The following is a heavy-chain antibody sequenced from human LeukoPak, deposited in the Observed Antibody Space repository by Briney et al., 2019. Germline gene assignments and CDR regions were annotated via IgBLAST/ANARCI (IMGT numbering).Heavy chain of an antibody. J-gene: IGHJ6*03. V-gene: IGHV4-4*07. Sequence: PSETLSLTCTVSGGYISSYYWSWIRQPAGKGLEWIGHIFSGGNTHYNPSLKGRVTMSEDTSKNQIFLNLTSVTAADTAVYYCARDLKVMAVADGWANNHYYMDVWGKGTTVAVSS. CDR1: GGYISSYY. CDR2: IFSGGNT. CDR3: ARDLKVMAVADGWANNHYYMDV. D-gene: IGHD6-19*01.